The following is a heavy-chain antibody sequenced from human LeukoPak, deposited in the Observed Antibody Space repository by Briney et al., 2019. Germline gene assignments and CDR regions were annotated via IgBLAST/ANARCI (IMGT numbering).Heavy chain of an antibody. D-gene: IGHD4-17*01. Sequence: SETLSLTCTVSGGSNSSSSYYWGWIRQPPGKGLEWIGSIYYSGSTYYNPSLKSRVTISVDTSKNQFSLKLSSVTAADTAVFYCASGDYLYYFDYWGQGTLVTVSS. J-gene: IGHJ4*02. CDR2: IYYSGST. V-gene: IGHV4-39*01. CDR3: ASGDYLYYFDY. CDR1: GGSNSSSSYY.